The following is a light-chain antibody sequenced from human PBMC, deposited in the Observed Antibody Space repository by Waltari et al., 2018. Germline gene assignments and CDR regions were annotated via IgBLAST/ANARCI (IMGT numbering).Light chain of an antibody. V-gene: IGLV6-57*02. J-gene: IGLJ3*02. CDR2: EDD. CDR1: GGSIASNY. CDR3: QSYDSANNWV. Sequence: NFMLTQPHSVSASPGKPVTLSCTGTGGSIASNYVQWYLQRPGSAPNTVIYEDDHRPSGVPDRFSGSIDISSNSAFLTISGLTTEDEADYYCQSYDSANNWVFGGGTQLTVL.